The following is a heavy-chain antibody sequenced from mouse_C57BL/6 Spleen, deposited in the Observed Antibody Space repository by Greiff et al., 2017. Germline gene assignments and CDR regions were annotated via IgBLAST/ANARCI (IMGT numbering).Heavy chain of an antibody. V-gene: IGHV1-62-2*01. CDR3: ARHSHYYGSSYDYFDY. CDR1: GCTFTEYT. Sequence: QVQLQQSGAELVKPGASVKLSCKASGCTFTEYTIHWVKQRSGQGLEWIGWFYPGSGSIKYNEKFKDKATLTADKSSSTVYMELSRLTSEDSAVYFCARHSHYYGSSYDYFDYWGQGTTLTVSS. D-gene: IGHD1-1*01. J-gene: IGHJ2*01. CDR2: FYPGSGSI.